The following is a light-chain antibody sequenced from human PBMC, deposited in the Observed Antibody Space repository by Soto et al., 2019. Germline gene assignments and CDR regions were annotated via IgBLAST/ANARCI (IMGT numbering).Light chain of an antibody. V-gene: IGLV1-44*01. CDR1: SPNIGSNT. CDR2: SNN. J-gene: IGLJ2*01. Sequence: QSVLTQSPSASGTPGRRVTISCSGSSPNIGSNTVYWYQQLPGTAPKLLIDSNNQRPSGVPDRFSGSKSGTSASLAISGLQSEDEADYYCAAWDDSVNGVIFGGGPKLTVL. CDR3: AAWDDSVNGVI.